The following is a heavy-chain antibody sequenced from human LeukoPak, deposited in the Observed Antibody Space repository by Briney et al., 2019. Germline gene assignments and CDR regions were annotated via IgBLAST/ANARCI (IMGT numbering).Heavy chain of an antibody. J-gene: IGHJ5*02. CDR1: GFTVSSNY. CDR3: ARDRWFDP. Sequence: GGSLRLSCAASGFTVSSNYMSWVRQAPGKGLEWVSVIYSGGSTYYADSVKGRFTISRDNFKNALYLQMNSLRAEDTAVYYCARDRWFDPWGQGTLVNVSS. V-gene: IGHV3-53*01. CDR2: IYSGGST.